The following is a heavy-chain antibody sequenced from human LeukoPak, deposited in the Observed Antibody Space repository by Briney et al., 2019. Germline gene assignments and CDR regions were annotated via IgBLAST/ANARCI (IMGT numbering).Heavy chain of an antibody. CDR3: ARDLFEHYYGSGSLTY. J-gene: IGHJ4*02. CDR1: GGTFSSYA. CDR2: IIPIFGTA. Sequence: SVKVSCKASGGTFSSYAISRVRQAPGQGLEWMGGIIPIFGTANYAQKFQGRVTITADESTSTAYMELSSLRSEDTAVYYCARDLFEHYYGSGSLTYWGQGTLVTVSS. D-gene: IGHD3-10*01. V-gene: IGHV1-69*01.